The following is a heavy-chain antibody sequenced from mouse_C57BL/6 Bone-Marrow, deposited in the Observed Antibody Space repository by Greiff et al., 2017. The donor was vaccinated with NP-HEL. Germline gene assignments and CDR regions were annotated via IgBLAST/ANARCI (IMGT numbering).Heavy chain of an antibody. Sequence: VQLVESGAELARPGASVKMSCKASGYTFTSYTMHWVKQRPGQGLEWIGYINPSSGYTKYNQKFKDKATLTADKSSSTAYMQLSSLTSEDSAVYYCARSYGSRNWFAYWGQGTLVTVSA. V-gene: IGHV1-4*01. CDR2: INPSSGYT. D-gene: IGHD1-1*01. CDR3: ARSYGSRNWFAY. J-gene: IGHJ3*01. CDR1: GYTFTSYT.